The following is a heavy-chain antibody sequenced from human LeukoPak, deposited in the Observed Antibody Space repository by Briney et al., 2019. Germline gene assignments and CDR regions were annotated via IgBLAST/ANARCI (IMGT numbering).Heavy chain of an antibody. CDR1: GFSFSSYS. CDR3: AREYSSSSGSVSDY. J-gene: IGHJ4*02. Sequence: GGSLGLSCAASGFSFSSYSMNWVRQAPGKGLEWVSYISSSRNTIYYADSVKGRFTISRDNAKNSLYLQMNSLRDEDTAVYYCAREYSSSSGSVSDYWGQGTLVTVSS. CDR2: ISSSRNTI. V-gene: IGHV3-48*02. D-gene: IGHD6-6*01.